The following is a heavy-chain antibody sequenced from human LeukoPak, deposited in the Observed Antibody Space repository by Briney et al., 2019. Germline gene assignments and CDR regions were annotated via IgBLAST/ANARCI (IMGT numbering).Heavy chain of an antibody. J-gene: IGHJ4*02. CDR2: ISWNSGTI. V-gene: IGHV3-9*01. CDR1: GFTFDDYA. D-gene: IGHD3-10*01. CDR3: VRDRHYIGNREVRFPY. Sequence: PGGSLRLSCAASGFTFDDYAMHWVRQAPGKGLEWVSGISWNSGTIYYVDSVRGRFTISRDNAKNSLDLQMNSLRVEDTAVYYCVRDRHYIGNREVRFPYWGQGALVTVSS.